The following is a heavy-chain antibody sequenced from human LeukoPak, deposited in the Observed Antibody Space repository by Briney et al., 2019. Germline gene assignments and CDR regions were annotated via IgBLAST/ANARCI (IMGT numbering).Heavy chain of an antibody. Sequence: GASVTVSCKASGYTFTSYGISWVRQAPGQGLEWMGWISAYNGNTNYAQKLQGRVTMTTDTSTSTAYMELRSLRSDDTAVYYCARNRQWLAKYYFDYWGQGTLVTVSS. V-gene: IGHV1-18*01. CDR2: ISAYNGNT. CDR3: ARNRQWLAKYYFDY. CDR1: GYTFTSYG. J-gene: IGHJ4*02. D-gene: IGHD3-22*01.